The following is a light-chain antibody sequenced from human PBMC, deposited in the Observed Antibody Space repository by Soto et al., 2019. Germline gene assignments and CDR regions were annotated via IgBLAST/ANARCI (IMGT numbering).Light chain of an antibody. CDR2: EGS. J-gene: IGLJ2*01. CDR3: CSYVGRSTLG. V-gene: IGLV2-23*01. Sequence: QSVLTQPASVSGSPGQSITISCTGTSSDVGSYKFVSWYQQHPGKAPKLMIYEGSKRLSGVSIRFSGSKSGNTASLTSSGLHAEDESEYYCCSYVGRSTLGFCGETKLTVL. CDR1: SSDVGSYKF.